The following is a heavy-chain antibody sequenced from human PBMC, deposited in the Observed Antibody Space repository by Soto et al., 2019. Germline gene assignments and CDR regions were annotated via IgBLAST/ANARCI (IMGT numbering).Heavy chain of an antibody. CDR2: IYYSGST. CDR1: GGSVSSGSYY. J-gene: IGHJ4*02. CDR3: ASSDY. V-gene: IGHV4-61*01. Sequence: QVQLQESGPGLVKPSETLSLTCTVSGGSVSSGSYYWSWIRQPPGKGLEWIGYIYYSGSTNYNPSLKSRVTLSVDTSKNQFSLKLSSVTAADTAVYYCASSDYWGQGTLVTVSS.